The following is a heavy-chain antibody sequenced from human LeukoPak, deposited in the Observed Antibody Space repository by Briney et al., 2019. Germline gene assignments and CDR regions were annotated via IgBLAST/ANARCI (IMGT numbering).Heavy chain of an antibody. CDR3: ARDTPTYDSSGYYFFDY. CDR1: GYTFTSYG. D-gene: IGHD3-22*01. Sequence: ASVKVSCKASGYTFTSYGISWVRQAPGQGLEWMGWISAYNGNTNYAQKLQGRVTMTTDTSTSTAYMELRSLRSDDTAVYYCARDTPTYDSSGYYFFDYWGQGTLVTVSS. CDR2: ISAYNGNT. V-gene: IGHV1-18*01. J-gene: IGHJ4*02.